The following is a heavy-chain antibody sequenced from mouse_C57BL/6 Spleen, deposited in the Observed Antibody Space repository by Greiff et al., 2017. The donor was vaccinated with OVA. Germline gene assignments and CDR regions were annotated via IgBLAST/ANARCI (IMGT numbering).Heavy chain of an antibody. CDR2: IYPGDGDT. CDR1: GYAFSSSW. Sequence: QVQLQQSGPELVKPGASVKISCKASGYAFSSSWMNWVKQRPGKGLEWIGRIYPGDGDTNYNGKFKGKATLTADKSSSTAYMQLSSLTSEDSAVYFCARDYGSSSSLFDYWGQGTTLTVSS. D-gene: IGHD1-1*01. V-gene: IGHV1-82*01. J-gene: IGHJ2*01. CDR3: ARDYGSSSSLFDY.